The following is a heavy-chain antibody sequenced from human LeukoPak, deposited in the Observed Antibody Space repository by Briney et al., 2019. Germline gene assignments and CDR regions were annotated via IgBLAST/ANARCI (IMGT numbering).Heavy chain of an antibody. CDR2: INHSGST. CDR3: ARQAYTYEYDAFDI. Sequence: SETLSLTCAVYGGSFSGYYWSWIRQPPGKGLEWIGEINHSGSTNYNPSLKSRVTISVDTSKNQFSLKLSSVTAADTAIYYCARQAYTYEYDAFDIWGQGTVVSVSS. J-gene: IGHJ3*02. V-gene: IGHV4-34*01. CDR1: GGSFSGYY. D-gene: IGHD3-16*01.